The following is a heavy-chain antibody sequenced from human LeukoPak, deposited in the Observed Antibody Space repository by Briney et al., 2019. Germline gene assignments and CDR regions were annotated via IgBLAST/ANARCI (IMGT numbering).Heavy chain of an antibody. CDR3: AKSTGYSTTGRDFDS. CDR1: GFTFSSYA. D-gene: IGHD6-13*01. CDR2: ISGGGSTT. V-gene: IGHV3-23*01. Sequence: GGSLRLSCAASGFTFSSYAMSWVRQAPGKRLEWVSDISGGGSTTFYADSVKGRFTISRDNSKNTLYLQLGSLRAEDTAVYYCAKSTGYSTTGRDFDSWGRGTLVTVSS. J-gene: IGHJ4*02.